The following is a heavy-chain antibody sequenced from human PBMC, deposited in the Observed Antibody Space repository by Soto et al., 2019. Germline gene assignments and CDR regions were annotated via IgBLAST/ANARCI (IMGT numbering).Heavy chain of an antibody. J-gene: IGHJ5*02. CDR3: AKEGVDSSGYYPWFDP. D-gene: IGHD3-22*01. CDR2: ISWNSGSI. Sequence: GGSLRLSCAASGFTFDDYAMHWVRQAPGKGLEWVSGISWNSGSIGYADSVKGRFTISRDNAKNSLYLQMNSLRAEDTALYYCAKEGVDSSGYYPWFDPWGQGTLVTVSS. CDR1: GFTFDDYA. V-gene: IGHV3-9*01.